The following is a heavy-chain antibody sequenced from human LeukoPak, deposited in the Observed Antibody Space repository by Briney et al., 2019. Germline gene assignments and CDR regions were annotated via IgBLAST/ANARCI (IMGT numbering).Heavy chain of an antibody. V-gene: IGHV4-34*01. J-gene: IGHJ1*01. CDR2: INHTGST. CDR1: GGSFSTYY. CDR3: ARPGGRSGLAEYFQH. Sequence: PSETLSLTCAVYGGSFSTYYWSWIRQPPGKGLDSVGEINHTGSTNYNPSLKSRVTISVDTSKNQFSLKLTSVTAADTAVYYCARPGGRSGLAEYFQHWGQGTLVTVSS. D-gene: IGHD6-19*01.